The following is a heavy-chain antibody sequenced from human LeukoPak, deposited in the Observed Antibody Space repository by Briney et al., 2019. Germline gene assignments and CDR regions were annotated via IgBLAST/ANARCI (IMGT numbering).Heavy chain of an antibody. Sequence: GGSLRLSCAASGFTFSNYSMNWVRQAPGKGLEWVSSISSSSSYIYYADSVKGRFTISRDNAKNSLYLQMNSLRAEDTAVYYCAKPADLLDAFDIWGQGTMVTVSS. CDR2: ISSSSSYI. V-gene: IGHV3-21*04. CDR1: GFTFSNYS. J-gene: IGHJ3*02. CDR3: AKPADLLDAFDI.